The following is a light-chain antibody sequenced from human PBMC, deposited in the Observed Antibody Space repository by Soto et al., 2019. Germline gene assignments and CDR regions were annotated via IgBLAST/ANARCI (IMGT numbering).Light chain of an antibody. V-gene: IGKV3-15*01. Sequence: DIVMTQSPSTLSVSLGERATLSCRASQTITGCLAWYQHKPGQAPRILIYGASTGATGTPGRFSGSGSGTDFTLTISRLEPEDLAVYYCQQYGNSGTFGQGTKVDIK. J-gene: IGKJ1*01. CDR1: QTITGC. CDR3: QQYGNSGT. CDR2: GAS.